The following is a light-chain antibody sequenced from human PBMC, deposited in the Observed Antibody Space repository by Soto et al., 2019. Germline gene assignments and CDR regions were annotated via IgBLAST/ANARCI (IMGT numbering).Light chain of an antibody. CDR2: EVS. Sequence: QSALTQPPSASGSPRQSVTISCTGTSSDVGDYNYVSWYQQHPGKAPKLMIYEVSKRPSGVPDRFSGSKSGNTASLTDSGLQAEDEADSHCSSIAGSNNYVFGTGTKRTVL. V-gene: IGLV2-8*01. CDR3: SSIAGSNNYV. CDR1: SSDVGDYNY. J-gene: IGLJ1*01.